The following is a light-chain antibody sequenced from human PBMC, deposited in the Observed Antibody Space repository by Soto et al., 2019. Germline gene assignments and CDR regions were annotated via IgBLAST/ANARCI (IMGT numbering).Light chain of an antibody. V-gene: IGKV3-20*01. CDR1: QSVGSY. Sequence: EILMTQSPATLSVSPGERATLSCRASQSVGSYLAWYQQKPGQAPRVLIYDAPSRATGIPDRFSGSGSGTNFTLTISRLQPEDFAVYYCQHYGTSLTFGGGTKVDIK. J-gene: IGKJ4*01. CDR2: DAP. CDR3: QHYGTSLT.